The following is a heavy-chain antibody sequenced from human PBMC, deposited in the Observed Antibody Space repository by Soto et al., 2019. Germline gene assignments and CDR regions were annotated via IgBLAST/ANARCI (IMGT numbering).Heavy chain of an antibody. J-gene: IGHJ4*02. CDR2: ISSSSSYI. CDR1: GFTFSSYS. D-gene: IGHD5-12*01. Sequence: GGSLRLSCAASGFTFSSYSMNWVRQAPGKGLEWVSSISSSSSYIYYADSVKGRFTISRDNAKNSLYLQMNSLRAEDTAVYYCARDLPDIVATITDYWGQGTLVTVS. CDR3: ARDLPDIVATITDY. V-gene: IGHV3-21*01.